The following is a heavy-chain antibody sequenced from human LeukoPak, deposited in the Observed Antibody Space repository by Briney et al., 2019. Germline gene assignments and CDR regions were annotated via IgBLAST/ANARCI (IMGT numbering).Heavy chain of an antibody. Sequence: SETLSLTCAVYGGSFSGYYWSWIRQPPGKGLEWIGYIYYSGSTNYNPSLKSRVTISVDTSKNQFSLKLSSVTAADTAVYYCARGRADYYDSSGYEGYYYYYYMDVWGKGTTVTISS. D-gene: IGHD3-22*01. CDR2: IYYSGST. J-gene: IGHJ6*03. CDR3: ARGRADYYDSSGYEGYYYYYYMDV. V-gene: IGHV4-59*01. CDR1: GGSFSGYY.